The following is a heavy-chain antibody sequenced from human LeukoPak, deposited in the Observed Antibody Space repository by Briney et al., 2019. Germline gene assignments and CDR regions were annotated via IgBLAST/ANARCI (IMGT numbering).Heavy chain of an antibody. CDR2: ISGSGGST. Sequence: GGSLRLSCAASGFTFSSYAMSWVRQAPGKGLEWVSAISGSGGSTYCADSVKGRFTISRDNSKNSLYLQMNSLRAEDTAVYYCARGPTGDFDYWGQGTLVTVSS. CDR1: GFTFSSYA. V-gene: IGHV3-23*01. J-gene: IGHJ4*02. CDR3: ARGPTGDFDY. D-gene: IGHD3-10*01.